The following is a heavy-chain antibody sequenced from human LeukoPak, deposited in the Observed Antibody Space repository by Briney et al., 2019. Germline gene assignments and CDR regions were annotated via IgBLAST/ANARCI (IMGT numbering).Heavy chain of an antibody. CDR3: AKDWYSSSWHYFDY. CDR2: ISWDGGST. Sequence: AGGSLRLSCAASGFTFDDYAMHWVRQAPGKGLEWVSLISWDGGSTYYADSVKGRFTISRDNSENSLYLQMNSLRAEDTALYYCAKDWYSSSWHYFDYWGQGTLVTVSS. CDR1: GFTFDDYA. V-gene: IGHV3-43D*03. J-gene: IGHJ4*02. D-gene: IGHD6-13*01.